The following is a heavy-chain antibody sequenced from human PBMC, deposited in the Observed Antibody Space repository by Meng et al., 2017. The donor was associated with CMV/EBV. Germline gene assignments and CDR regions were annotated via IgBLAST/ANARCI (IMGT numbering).Heavy chain of an antibody. CDR3: ARHYSTMAAYYFDF. CDR1: GYSCTSYW. Sequence: KGSGYSCTSYWISWVRQMPGKGLEWMGRIDPSDSYTNYSPSFQGHVTFSADKSISTAYLQWSSLKASDTAMYYCARHYSTMAAYYFDFWGQGTLVTVSS. J-gene: IGHJ4*02. V-gene: IGHV5-10-1*01. CDR2: IDPSDSYT. D-gene: IGHD2-2*01.